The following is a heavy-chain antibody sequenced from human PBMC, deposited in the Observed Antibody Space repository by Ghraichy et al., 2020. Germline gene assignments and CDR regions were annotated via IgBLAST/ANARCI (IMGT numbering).Heavy chain of an antibody. D-gene: IGHD5-12*01. Sequence: SETLYLTCTVSGGSISSSSYYWGWIRQPPGKGLEWIGSIYYSGSTYYNPSLKSRVTISVDTSKNQFSLKLSSVTAADTAVYYCARQIGEWIVATIYYYWGQGTLVTVSS. V-gene: IGHV4-39*01. CDR2: IYYSGST. J-gene: IGHJ4*02. CDR3: ARQIGEWIVATIYYY. CDR1: GGSISSSSYY.